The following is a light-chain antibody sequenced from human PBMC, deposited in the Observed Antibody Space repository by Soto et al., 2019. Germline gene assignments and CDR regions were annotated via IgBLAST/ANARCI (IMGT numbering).Light chain of an antibody. CDR3: QSYDSSLSAL. Sequence: QSVLTQPPSVSGAPGQRVTISCTGSSSNIGAGYDVHWYQQLPGTAPKLLIDGNSNRPSGVPDRFSGSKSGTSASLAITGLQAEDEADYNCQSYDSSLSALYGGGTKLTVL. V-gene: IGLV1-40*01. CDR2: GNS. J-gene: IGLJ3*02. CDR1: SSNIGAGYD.